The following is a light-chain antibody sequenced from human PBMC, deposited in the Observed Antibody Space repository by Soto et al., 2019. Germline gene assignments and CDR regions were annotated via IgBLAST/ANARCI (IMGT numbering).Light chain of an antibody. CDR3: QQYHSFPVT. CDR2: KAS. J-gene: IGKJ1*01. Sequence: DIQMTQSPSTLSASVGDRVTITCRASQSISNWLAWYQQKPGKAPKLLIYKASSLKSGVPSRFSGSGSGTEFTLTIRSLQPDDSATYYCQQYHSFPVTFGQGTKVDI. CDR1: QSISNW. V-gene: IGKV1-5*03.